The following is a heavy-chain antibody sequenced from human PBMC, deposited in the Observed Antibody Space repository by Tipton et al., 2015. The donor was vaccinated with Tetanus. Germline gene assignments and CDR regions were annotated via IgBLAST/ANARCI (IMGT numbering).Heavy chain of an antibody. CDR3: ARVPEGAGYFDY. Sequence: TLSLTCAVYGGSFSGYYWSWIRQPPGKGLEWIGEVNHSGSTNYNPSLKSRVTISVDTSKNQISLKLSSATAADTAVYYCARVPEGAGYFDYWGQGTLVTVSS. CDR2: VNHSGST. V-gene: IGHV4-34*01. J-gene: IGHJ4*02. CDR1: GGSFSGYY. D-gene: IGHD4/OR15-4a*01.